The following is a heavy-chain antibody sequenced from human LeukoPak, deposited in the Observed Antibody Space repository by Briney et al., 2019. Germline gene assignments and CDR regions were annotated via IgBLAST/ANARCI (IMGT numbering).Heavy chain of an antibody. V-gene: IGHV1-46*01. J-gene: IGHJ3*02. Sequence: ASVKVSFKASGYTFTSYYMHWVRQAPGQGLEWMGIINPSGGSTSYVQKFQGRVTMTRDMSTSTVYMELSSLRSEDTAVYYCARLGGSYEYHAFDIWGQGTMVTVSS. CDR3: ARLGGSYEYHAFDI. CDR2: INPSGGST. D-gene: IGHD1-26*01. CDR1: GYTFTSYY.